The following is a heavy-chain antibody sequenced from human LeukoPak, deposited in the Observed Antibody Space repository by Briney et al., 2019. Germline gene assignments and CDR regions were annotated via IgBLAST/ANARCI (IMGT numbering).Heavy chain of an antibody. J-gene: IGHJ4*02. CDR3: ARHFKGGYSGYDGFIDY. CDR2: IYPGDSDT. CDR1: GYSFTSYW. D-gene: IGHD5-12*01. V-gene: IGHV5-51*01. Sequence: GESLKISCKGSGYSFTSYWIGWVRQMPGKGLEWMGIIYPGDSDTRYSPSFQGQVTISADKSISTAYLQRSSLKASDTAMYYCARHFKGGYSGYDGFIDYWGQGTLVTVSS.